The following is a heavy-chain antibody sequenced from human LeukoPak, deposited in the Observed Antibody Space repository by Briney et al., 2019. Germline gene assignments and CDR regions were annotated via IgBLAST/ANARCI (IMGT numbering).Heavy chain of an antibody. CDR3: VRHHTYYGNFDY. J-gene: IGHJ4*02. D-gene: IGHD4-17*01. CDR2: MYYSGST. Sequence: PSETLSLTCTVSGGSISSSNYYWGWIRQPPGKGLEWIGSMYYSGSTYYNPSLKSRVTISVDTSKNQFSLTLSSVTVADTAVYSCVRHHTYYGNFDYWGQGTLVTVSS. CDR1: GGSISSSNYY. V-gene: IGHV4-39*01.